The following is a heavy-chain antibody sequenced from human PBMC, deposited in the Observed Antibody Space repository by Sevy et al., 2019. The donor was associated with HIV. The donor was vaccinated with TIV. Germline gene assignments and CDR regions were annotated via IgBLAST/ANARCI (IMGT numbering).Heavy chain of an antibody. D-gene: IGHD1-26*01. V-gene: IGHV3-7*01. Sequence: GGSLILSCAASEFTFSSYWMSWVRQAPGKGLEWVANIKQDGSEKYYVDSVKGRFTISRDNAKNSLYLQMNSLRAEDTAVYYCARSGGSYDYGMDVWGQGTTVTVSS. CDR1: EFTFSSYW. CDR2: IKQDGSEK. CDR3: ARSGGSYDYGMDV. J-gene: IGHJ6*02.